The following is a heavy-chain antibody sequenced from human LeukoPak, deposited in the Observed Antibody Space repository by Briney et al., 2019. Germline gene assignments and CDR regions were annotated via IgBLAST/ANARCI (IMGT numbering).Heavy chain of an antibody. V-gene: IGHV3-53*01. Sequence: GGSLRLSCTVSGFTVSSNSMSWVRQAPGKGLEWVSFIYSGDTHYSDSVKGRFTISRDNSKNTLYLQMNSLRAEDTAIYYCAKNGDRGAYCTGGTCYPYFYYYMDVWGKGTTVTI. CDR2: IYSGDT. J-gene: IGHJ6*03. CDR3: AKNGDRGAYCTGGTCYPYFYYYMDV. CDR1: GFTVSSNS. D-gene: IGHD2-15*01.